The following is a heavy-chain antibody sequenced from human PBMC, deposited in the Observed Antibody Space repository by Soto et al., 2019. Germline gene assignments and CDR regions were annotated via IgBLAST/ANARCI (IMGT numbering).Heavy chain of an antibody. J-gene: IGHJ4*02. V-gene: IGHV3-33*01. CDR1: GFNFRSKD. CDR3: ASKTIDDFDY. D-gene: IGHD3-3*01. CDR2: IRNDGSVK. Sequence: PGGSLRLSCEASGFNFRSKDMHWVRQAPGKGLDWVATIRNDGSVKDYADSVKGRFTISRDNSKNTLYLEMNTLRVDDTALYYCASKTIDDFDYWGQGTLVTVSS.